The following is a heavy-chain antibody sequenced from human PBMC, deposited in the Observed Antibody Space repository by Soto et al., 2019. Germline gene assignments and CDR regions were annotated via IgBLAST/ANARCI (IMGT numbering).Heavy chain of an antibody. D-gene: IGHD6-13*01. Sequence: SETLSLTCAVSGASVSSTYWWSWVRQPPGKGPEWIGEINHRGSANYNPSLKSRVTISVDISKSQFSLRLTSVTAADTAVYYCARYNAASGTFYFDFWGQGALVT. CDR2: INHRGSA. V-gene: IGHV4-4*02. CDR3: ARYNAASGTFYFDF. J-gene: IGHJ4*02. CDR1: GASVSSTYW.